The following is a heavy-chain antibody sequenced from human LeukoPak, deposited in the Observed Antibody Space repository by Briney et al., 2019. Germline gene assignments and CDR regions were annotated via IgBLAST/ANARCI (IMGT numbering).Heavy chain of an antibody. D-gene: IGHD3-10*01. Sequence: ASVKVSCKVSGYTLTELSMHWVRQAPGKGLEWMGGFDPEDGETIYAQKFQGRVTMTKDTSTDTAYMELSSLRSEDTAVYYCASSAMVRGPRVWFDPWGQGTLVTVSS. CDR1: GYTLTELS. CDR2: FDPEDGET. CDR3: ASSAMVRGPRVWFDP. V-gene: IGHV1-24*01. J-gene: IGHJ5*02.